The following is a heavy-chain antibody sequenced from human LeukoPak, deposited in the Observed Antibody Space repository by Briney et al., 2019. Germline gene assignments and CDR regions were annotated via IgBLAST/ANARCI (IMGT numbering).Heavy chain of an antibody. V-gene: IGHV4-4*07. D-gene: IGHD3-3*01. CDR2: IYTSGST. CDR3: AREMGYGFWSANGYYYMDV. CDR1: GGSISSYY. Sequence: SETLSLTCTVSGGSISSYYWSWIRQPAGKGLEWTGRIYTSGSTNYNPSLKSRVTMSVDTSKNQFSLKLSSVTAADTAVYYCAREMGYGFWSANGYYYMDVWGKGTTVTVSS. J-gene: IGHJ6*03.